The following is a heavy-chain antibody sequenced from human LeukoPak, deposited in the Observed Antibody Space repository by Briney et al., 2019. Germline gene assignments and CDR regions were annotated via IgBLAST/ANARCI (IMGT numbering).Heavy chain of an antibody. CDR1: GGSISSGSYY. CDR3: ARGADDSTVNYDVFEI. CDR2: IYASGST. Sequence: SETLSLTCTVSGGSISSGSYYWNWIRQPAEKGLEWIGRIYASGSTKYNPSLKSRVTIAIDTSKNQFSLKLSSVTAADTAVYNCARGADDSTVNYDVFEIWGQGQWSPSLQ. J-gene: IGHJ3*02. V-gene: IGHV4-61*02. D-gene: IGHD3-22*01.